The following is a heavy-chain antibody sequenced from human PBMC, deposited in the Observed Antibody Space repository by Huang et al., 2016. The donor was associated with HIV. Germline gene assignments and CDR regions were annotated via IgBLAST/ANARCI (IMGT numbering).Heavy chain of an antibody. V-gene: IGHV4-39*01. D-gene: IGHD6-19*01. J-gene: IGHJ6*02. CDR1: CGPISSSSYY. CDR3: ARHGRVAGHYYNNMDV. CDR2: ICSSWNT. Sequence: LQLQESGPGLVKSSETLSLICTVSCGPISSSSYYWGGICPPPGTGTEWIGGICSSWNTYHNPPVKSRVTISVDTSKNQFSLKVNAVTAADTAVYYCARHGRVAGHYYNNMDVWGRGTTVTVSS.